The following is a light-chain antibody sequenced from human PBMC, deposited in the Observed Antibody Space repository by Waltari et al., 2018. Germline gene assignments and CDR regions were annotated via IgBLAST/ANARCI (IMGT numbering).Light chain of an antibody. CDR1: QSVSSQ. CDR3: QQCNNSPPT. CDR2: NAS. Sequence: EIVLTQSPATLSLFAGGGTTLSCRASQSVSSQLVWYQQKRGQAPRLLIYNASNRATGIPARFSGSGSGTDFTLTISSLEPEDFAVYYCQQCNNSPPTFGQGTKVEIK. V-gene: IGKV3-11*01. J-gene: IGKJ1*01.